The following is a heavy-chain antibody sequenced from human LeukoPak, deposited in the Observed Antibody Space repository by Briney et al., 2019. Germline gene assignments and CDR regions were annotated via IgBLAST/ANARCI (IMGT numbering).Heavy chain of an antibody. CDR1: GGSISSGAYS. V-gene: IGHV4-30-2*05. CDR3: ARGYSSSWYYNWFDP. D-gene: IGHD6-13*01. CDR2: VYHDGRT. J-gene: IGHJ5*02. Sequence: SETLSLTCTVSGGSISSGAYSWSWVRQSPGKGLEWIGNVYHDGRTYYNPSLKSRVTISVDTSTNQFSLKLSSVTATDTALYYCARGYSSSWYYNWFDPWGQGTLVTVSS.